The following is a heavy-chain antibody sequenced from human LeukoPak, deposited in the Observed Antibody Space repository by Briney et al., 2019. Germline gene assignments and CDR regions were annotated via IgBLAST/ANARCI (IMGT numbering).Heavy chain of an antibody. J-gene: IGHJ5*02. D-gene: IGHD3-10*01. CDR3: ARYEILWFGESGINWFDP. CDR2: INPNSGGT. Sequence: ASVKVSCKASGYTFTGDYMHWVRQGPGQGLEWMGWINPNSGGTNYAQKFQGRVTMTRDTSISTAYMELSRLRSDDTAVYYCARYEILWFGESGINWFDPWGQGTLVTVSS. CDR1: GYTFTGDY. V-gene: IGHV1-2*02.